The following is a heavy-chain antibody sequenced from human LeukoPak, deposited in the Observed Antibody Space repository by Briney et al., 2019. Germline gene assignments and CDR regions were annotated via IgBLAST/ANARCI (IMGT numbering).Heavy chain of an antibody. J-gene: IGHJ4*02. V-gene: IGHV4-59*08. D-gene: IGHD1-26*01. CDR1: GGTVTSYY. CDR3: ARHGTVSSGSYFDY. Sequence: SETLSLTCSVSGGTVTSYYWSWIRQPPGKGLEWIGHIHYSGSNNYNPSLKSRVTMFVDKSKNQISLRLSSVTAADTAVYYCARHGTVSSGSYFDYWGQGTQVTLS. CDR2: IHYSGSN.